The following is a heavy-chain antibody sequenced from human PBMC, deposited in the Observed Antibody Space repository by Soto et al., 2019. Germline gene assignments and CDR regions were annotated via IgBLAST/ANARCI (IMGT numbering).Heavy chain of an antibody. Sequence: AAVKVSCKASGYTFTGYYMHWVRQAPGQGLEWMGWINPNSGGTNYAQKFQGWVTMTRDTSISTAYMELSRLRSDETAVYYCEREVGNCSSTSCYALDYWRQGILVNVS. CDR1: GYTFTGYY. CDR3: EREVGNCSSTSCYALDY. V-gene: IGHV1-2*04. D-gene: IGHD2-2*01. CDR2: INPNSGGT. J-gene: IGHJ4*02.